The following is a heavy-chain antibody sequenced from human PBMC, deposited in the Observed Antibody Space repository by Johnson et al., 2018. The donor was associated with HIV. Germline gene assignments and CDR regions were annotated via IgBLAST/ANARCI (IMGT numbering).Heavy chain of an antibody. V-gene: IGHV3-20*04. J-gene: IGHJ3*01. D-gene: IGHD1-7*01. Sequence: VQLVESGGGVERPGGSLRLSCAASGFTFDDYAMSWVRQAPGKGLEWVSGINWNGARPGYADSVKGRFTISRDNAKNSLYLHMNSLSAEDTALYYCAREPELELQFSHAFDFWGQGTMVSVSS. CDR2: INWNGARP. CDR1: GFTFDDYA. CDR3: AREPELELQFSHAFDF.